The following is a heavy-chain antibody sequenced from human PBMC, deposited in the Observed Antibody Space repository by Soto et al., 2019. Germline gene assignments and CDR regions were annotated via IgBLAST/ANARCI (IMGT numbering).Heavy chain of an antibody. V-gene: IGHV4-34*01. CDR1: GGSFSGYY. D-gene: IGHD6-19*01. J-gene: IGHJ1*01. CDR2: INHSGST. CDR3: ARGLKVGGWYRTEYFQH. Sequence: QVQLQQWGAGLLKPSETLSLTCAVYGGSFSGYYWSWIRQPPGKGLEWIGEINHSGSTNYNPSLKSRVTISVDTSKNQFSLKLSSVTAADTAVYYCARGLKVGGWYRTEYFQHWGQGTLVTVSS.